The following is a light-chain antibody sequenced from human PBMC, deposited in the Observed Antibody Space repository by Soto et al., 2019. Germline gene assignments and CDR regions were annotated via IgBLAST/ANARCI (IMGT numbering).Light chain of an antibody. CDR1: QSVSSH. CDR2: DAA. V-gene: IGKV3-11*01. CDR3: QQRSRLFT. Sequence: EIVLTQSPATLSFSPGERATLSCRASQSVSSHLAWYQQKPGQAPRLLIYDAATRATGIPVRFSGSGSGTYFTLTIRSLEPEDFAVYYCQQRSRLFTFGPGTKVDIK. J-gene: IGKJ3*01.